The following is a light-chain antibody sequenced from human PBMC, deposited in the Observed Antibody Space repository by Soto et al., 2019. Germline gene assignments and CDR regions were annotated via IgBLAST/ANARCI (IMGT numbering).Light chain of an antibody. J-gene: IGKJ5*01. CDR3: QQYSNLIT. Sequence: IQMTQSPSTLSASVGDRVTITCRASQGIRNDLGWYQQKPGKAPKLLIYAASSLQSGVPSRFSGSGSGTDFTLTISSLQPEDFATYYCQQYSNLITFGQGTRREIK. CDR2: AAS. CDR1: QGIRND. V-gene: IGKV1-6*01.